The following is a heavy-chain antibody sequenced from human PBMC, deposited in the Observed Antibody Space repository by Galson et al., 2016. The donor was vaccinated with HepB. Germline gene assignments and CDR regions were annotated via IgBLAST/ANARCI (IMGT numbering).Heavy chain of an antibody. Sequence: TLSLTCAVSGDSISSSDYWWTWIRQPPGKGLEWVGFIYYTGTTHYDPSLRSRLRMSVDTSRNQFYLELTSVTAVDTAKYYCARASNLESDFDYWGQGMLVTVSS. J-gene: IGHJ4*02. CDR2: IYYTGTT. V-gene: IGHV4-30-4*01. CDR3: ARASNLESDFDY. D-gene: IGHD3-3*01. CDR1: GDSISSSDYW.